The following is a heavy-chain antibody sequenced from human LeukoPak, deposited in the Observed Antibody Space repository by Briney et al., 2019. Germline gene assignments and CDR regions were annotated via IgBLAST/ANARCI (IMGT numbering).Heavy chain of an antibody. J-gene: IGHJ3*02. CDR3: ARDSGRDLAAFDI. Sequence: GASVKVSCKASGYTFTGYYMHWVRQAPGQGLEWMGGIIPIFGTANYAQKFQGRVTITADESTSTAYMELSSLRSEDTAVYYCARDSGRDLAAFDIWGQGTMVTVSS. CDR1: GYTFTGYY. V-gene: IGHV1-69*13. CDR2: IIPIFGTA. D-gene: IGHD1-14*01.